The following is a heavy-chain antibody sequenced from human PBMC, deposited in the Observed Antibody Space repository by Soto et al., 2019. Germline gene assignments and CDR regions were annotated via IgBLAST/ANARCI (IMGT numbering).Heavy chain of an antibody. D-gene: IGHD6-6*01. V-gene: IGHV1-8*01. CDR2: MNPNSGNT. CDR3: AGGASRRAARAQVY. CDR1: GYTFTSYD. J-gene: IGHJ4*02. Sequence: QVQLVQSGAEVKKPGASVKVSCKASGYTFTSYDINWVRQATGQGLEWMGWMNPNSGNTGYAQKFQGRVTMTRNTARSTADRGRSSLRAEDTAGEDGAGGASRRAARAQVYWGQGTLVTVSS.